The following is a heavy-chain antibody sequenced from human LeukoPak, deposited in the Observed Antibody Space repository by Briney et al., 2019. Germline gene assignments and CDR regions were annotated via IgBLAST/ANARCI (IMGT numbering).Heavy chain of an antibody. CDR2: INWNGGST. D-gene: IGHD3-10*01. Sequence: PGGSLRLSCAASGFTFEDYGMSWVRQAPGKGLEWVSGINWNGGSTGYADSVKGRFTISRDNAKNSLYLQMNSLRAEDTALYYCASLGGSGSTYYYYMDVWGKGTTVTVSS. J-gene: IGHJ6*03. V-gene: IGHV3-20*04. CDR1: GFTFEDYG. CDR3: ASLGGSGSTYYYYMDV.